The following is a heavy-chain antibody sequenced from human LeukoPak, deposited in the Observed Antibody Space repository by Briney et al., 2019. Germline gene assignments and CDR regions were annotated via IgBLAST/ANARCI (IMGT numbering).Heavy chain of an antibody. J-gene: IGHJ4*02. CDR2: IYRDGKT. CDR1: GFSVSSSY. D-gene: IGHD4-17*01. V-gene: IGHV3-53*01. CDR3: VRDSGDGDYKPLDS. Sequence: GGSLRLSCAASGFSVSSSYMNWVRQAPGKGLEWVSIIYRDGKTFYADYVKGRFTISRDSSKNTLYLQMNSLRAEDTAVYYCVRDSGDGDYKPLDSWGQGTLVTVSS.